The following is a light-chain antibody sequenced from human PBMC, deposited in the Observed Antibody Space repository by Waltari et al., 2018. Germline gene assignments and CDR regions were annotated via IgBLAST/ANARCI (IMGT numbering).Light chain of an antibody. CDR1: QDISNY. CDR3: QQYDNLPYT. J-gene: IGKJ2*01. V-gene: IGKV1-33*01. Sequence: DIQMTQSPSSLSASVADRVTITCQASQDISNYLNWDQQKPGKAPTLLIYDASNLETGVPSRFSGSGSGTDFTFTISSLQPEDIATYYCQQYDNLPYTFGQGTKLEIK. CDR2: DAS.